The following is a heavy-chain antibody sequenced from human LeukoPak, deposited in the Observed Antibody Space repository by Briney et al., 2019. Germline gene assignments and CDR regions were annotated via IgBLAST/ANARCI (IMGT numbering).Heavy chain of an antibody. D-gene: IGHD3-10*01. CDR3: ARASGSGTGYMDV. Sequence: SQTLSLTCTVSGGSISSGDYYWSWIRQPPGKGLEWIGYIYYSGSTYYNPSLKSRVTISVDTSNNQFSLKLASVTAADTAVYYCARASGSGTGYMDVWGKGTAVTVSS. CDR2: IYYSGST. V-gene: IGHV4-30-4*01. J-gene: IGHJ6*03. CDR1: GGSISSGDYY.